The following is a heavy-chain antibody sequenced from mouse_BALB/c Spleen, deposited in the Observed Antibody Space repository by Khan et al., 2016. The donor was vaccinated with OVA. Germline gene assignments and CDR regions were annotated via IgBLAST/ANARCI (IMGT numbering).Heavy chain of an antibody. Sequence: EVKLVESGGDLVKPGGSLKLSCAASGFTFCTYGMSWVRQTPDKRLEWVATVSTGGSYTYYPDSVKGRFTISRDNAKKTLYLQMSGLKSEDTAMFYCTRLAYYYDSEGFAYWGQGTLVTVSA. CDR3: TRLAYYYDSEGFAY. CDR2: VSTGGSYT. J-gene: IGHJ3*01. V-gene: IGHV5-6*01. D-gene: IGHD1-1*01. CDR1: GFTFCTYG.